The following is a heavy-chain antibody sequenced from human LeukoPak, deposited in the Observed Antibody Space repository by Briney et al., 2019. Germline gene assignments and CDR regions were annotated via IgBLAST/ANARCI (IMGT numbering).Heavy chain of an antibody. CDR2: ISSDGSYK. Sequence: GGSLRLSCAAYGFTLSSHALHWVRQAPGKGLEWVAVISSDGSYKYYADSVKGRFTISRDNSKNTLYLQMNSLIPEDTAVYYCARQYISGQWYFDYWGQGTLVTVSS. V-gene: IGHV3-30*04. CDR3: ARQYISGQWYFDY. CDR1: GFTLSSHA. J-gene: IGHJ4*02. D-gene: IGHD5-18*01.